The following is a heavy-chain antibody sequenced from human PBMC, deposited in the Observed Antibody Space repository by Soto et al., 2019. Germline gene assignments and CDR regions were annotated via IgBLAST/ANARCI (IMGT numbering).Heavy chain of an antibody. D-gene: IGHD6-19*01. J-gene: IGHJ3*02. Sequence: ASVKVSCKASGYTFTSYGISWVRQAPGQGLEWMGWISAYNGNTNYAQKLQGRVTMTTDTSTSTAYMELRSLRSDDTAFYYCARDGGVAVAVDAFDIWGQGTMVTVSS. V-gene: IGHV1-18*01. CDR1: GYTFTSYG. CDR3: ARDGGVAVAVDAFDI. CDR2: ISAYNGNT.